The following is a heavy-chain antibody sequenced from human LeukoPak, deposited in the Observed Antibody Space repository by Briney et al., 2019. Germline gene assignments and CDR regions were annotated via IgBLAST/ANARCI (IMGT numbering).Heavy chain of an antibody. J-gene: IGHJ4*02. V-gene: IGHV1-18*01. CDR3: ARVDWAYCTNGVCRPSNY. CDR1: GYTFTSYG. CDR2: ISAYNGNT. D-gene: IGHD2-8*01. Sequence: ASVKVSCKASGYTFTSYGISWVRQAPGQGLEWMGWISAYNGNTNYAQKLQGRVTMTTDTSTSTAYMELRSLGSDDTAVYYCARVDWAYCTNGVCRPSNYWGQGTLVTVSS.